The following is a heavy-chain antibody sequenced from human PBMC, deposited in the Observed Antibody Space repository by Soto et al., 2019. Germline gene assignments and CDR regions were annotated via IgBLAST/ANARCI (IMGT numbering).Heavy chain of an antibody. CDR2: IIPIFGTA. V-gene: IGHV1-69*01. Sequence: QVQLVQSGAEVKKPGSSVKVSCKASGGTFSSYAISWVRQAPGQGLEWMGGIIPIFGTANYAQKFQGRVTITADESTSTDYMELSSLRSEDTAVYYCASSNCTNGVCPDYYYYGMDVWGQGTTVTVSS. D-gene: IGHD2-8*01. CDR3: ASSNCTNGVCPDYYYYGMDV. J-gene: IGHJ6*02. CDR1: GGTFSSYA.